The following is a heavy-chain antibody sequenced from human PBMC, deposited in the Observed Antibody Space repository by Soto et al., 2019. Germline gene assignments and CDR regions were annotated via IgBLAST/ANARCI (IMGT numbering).Heavy chain of an antibody. CDR2: ISSSSSTI. J-gene: IGHJ5*02. Sequence: GGSLRLSCAASGFTFSSYSMNWVRQAPGKGLEWVSYISSSSSTIYYADSVKGRFTISRDNAKNSLYLQMNSLRAEDTAVYYCARGRWSGPLIGFDPWGQGTLVTVSS. V-gene: IGHV3-48*01. D-gene: IGHD3-3*01. CDR3: ARGRWSGPLIGFDP. CDR1: GFTFSSYS.